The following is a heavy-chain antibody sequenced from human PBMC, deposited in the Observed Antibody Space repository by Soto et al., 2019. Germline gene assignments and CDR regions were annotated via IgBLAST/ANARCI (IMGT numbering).Heavy chain of an antibody. CDR1: GFTFSSYA. V-gene: IGHV3-23*01. CDR2: ISGSGGST. Sequence: GESLKISCAASGFTFSSYAMSWVRQAPGKGLEWVSAISGSGGSTYYADSVKGRFTMPRDNSKNTVDLQMKSLRAEDTAVYYSAKEEADIVVVVAATPSYYYYGMDVWGQGTTVTVSS. CDR3: AKEEADIVVVVAATPSYYYYGMDV. J-gene: IGHJ6*02. D-gene: IGHD2-15*01.